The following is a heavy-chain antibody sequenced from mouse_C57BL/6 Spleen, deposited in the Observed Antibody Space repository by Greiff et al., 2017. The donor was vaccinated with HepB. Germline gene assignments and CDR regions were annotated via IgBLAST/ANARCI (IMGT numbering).Heavy chain of an antibody. CDR3: ARAGGYDVGFAY. J-gene: IGHJ3*01. CDR2: IYPGDGDT. V-gene: IGHV1-82*01. Sequence: QVQLKQSGPELVKPGASVKISCKASGYAFSSSWMNWVKQRPGKGLEWIGRIYPGDGDTNYNGKFKGKATLTADKSSSTAYMQLSSLTSEDSAVYFCARAGGYDVGFAYWGQGTLVTVSA. CDR1: GYAFSSSW. D-gene: IGHD2-2*01.